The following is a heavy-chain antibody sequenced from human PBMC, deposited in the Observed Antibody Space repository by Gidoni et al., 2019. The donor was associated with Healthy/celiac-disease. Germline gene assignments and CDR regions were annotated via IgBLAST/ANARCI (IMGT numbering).Heavy chain of an antibody. V-gene: IGHV3-23*01. CDR2: MSGSGGST. CDR1: GFTFSSYA. D-gene: IGHD3-22*01. CDR3: AKAPVGSSGYYLVDY. Sequence: EVQLLESGGGLVQPGGSLRLSCAASGFTFSSYAMSWVRQAPGKGLEWVSAMSGSGGSTYYADSVKGRFTISRDNSKNTLYLQMNSLRAEDTAVYYCAKAPVGSSGYYLVDYWGQGTLVTVSS. J-gene: IGHJ4*02.